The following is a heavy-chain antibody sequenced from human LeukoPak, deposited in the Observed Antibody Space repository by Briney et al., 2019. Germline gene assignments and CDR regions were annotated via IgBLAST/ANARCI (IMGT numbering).Heavy chain of an antibody. V-gene: IGHV1-2*02. CDR2: INPNSGST. J-gene: IGHJ4*02. D-gene: IGHD6-13*01. CDR3: ARETDIAAAGFDY. Sequence: GASVKVTCKSSGYTFTGYYIHLVRQAPGQGLEWMGWINPNSGSTNYAQKFQGRVTITRDTSISKAYMELSRLRSDDTAVYYCARETDIAAAGFDYWGQGTLVTVSS. CDR1: GYTFTGYY.